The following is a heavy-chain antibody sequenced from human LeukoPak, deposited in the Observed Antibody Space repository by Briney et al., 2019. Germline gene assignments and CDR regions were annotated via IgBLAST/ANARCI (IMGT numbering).Heavy chain of an antibody. D-gene: IGHD2-2*02. CDR1: GFTFDDYA. V-gene: IGHV3-9*01. CDR3: AKDYCSSTSCYKSAFDI. CDR2: IGWNSGSI. J-gene: IGHJ3*02. Sequence: TGGSLRLSCAASGFTFDDYAMHWVRHAPGKGLEWVSGIGWNSGSIGYADSVKGRFTISRDNAKNSLYLQMNSLRAEDTALYYCAKDYCSSTSCYKSAFDIWGQGTMVTVSS.